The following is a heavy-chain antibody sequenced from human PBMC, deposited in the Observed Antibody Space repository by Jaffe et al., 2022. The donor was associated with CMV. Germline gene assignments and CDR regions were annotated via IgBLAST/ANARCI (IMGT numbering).Heavy chain of an antibody. CDR3: ASLTGVAAAPIYFDY. CDR2: IYSGGST. CDR1: GFTVSSNY. Sequence: EVQLVETGGGLIQPGGSLRLSCAASGFTVSSNYMSWVRQAPGKGLEWVSVIYSGGSTYYADSVKGRFTISRDNSKNTLYLQMNSLRAEDTAVYYCASLTGVAAAPIYFDYWGQGTLVTVSS. D-gene: IGHD6-13*01. V-gene: IGHV3-53*02. J-gene: IGHJ4*02.